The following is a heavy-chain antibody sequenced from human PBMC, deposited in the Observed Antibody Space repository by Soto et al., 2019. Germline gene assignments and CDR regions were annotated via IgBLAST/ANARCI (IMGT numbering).Heavy chain of an antibody. CDR3: AKDTPGIAAAGTGGGFDY. V-gene: IGHV3-9*01. D-gene: IGHD6-13*01. CDR2: ISWNSGSI. J-gene: IGHJ4*02. Sequence: GGSLRLSCAASGFTFDDYAMHWVRQAPGKGLEWVSGISWNSGSIGYADSVKGRFTISRDNAKNSLYLQMNSLRAEDTALYYCAKDTPGIAAAGTGGGFDYWGQGTLVTVSS. CDR1: GFTFDDYA.